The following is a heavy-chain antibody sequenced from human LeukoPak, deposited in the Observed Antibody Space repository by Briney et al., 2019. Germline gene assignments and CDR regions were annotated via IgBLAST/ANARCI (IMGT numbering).Heavy chain of an antibody. CDR3: AKAPPYSSGWYY. CDR1: GFTFSSYA. V-gene: IGHV3-23*01. Sequence: PGGSLRLSCAASGFTFSSYAMSWVLHAPGKGLEWVSAISGSGGSTYYADSVKGRFTISRDNSKNTLYLQMNSLRAEDTAVYYCAKAPPYSSGWYYWGQGTLVTVSS. CDR2: ISGSGGST. D-gene: IGHD6-19*01. J-gene: IGHJ4*02.